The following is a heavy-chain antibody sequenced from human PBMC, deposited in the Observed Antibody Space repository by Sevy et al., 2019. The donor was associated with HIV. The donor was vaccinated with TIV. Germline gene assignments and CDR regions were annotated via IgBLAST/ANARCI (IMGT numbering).Heavy chain of an antibody. CDR3: ARVDPYYEFGDV. CDR2: VTTYKDST. V-gene: IGHV1-18*01. Sequence: ASVKVSCKASGYTLNDYGISWVRQAPGQGLAWIGWVTTYKDSTNYAQNFQGRVTLATDTSTNTAYMELRRLRSDDTAVYYCARVDPYYEFGDVWGQGTTVTVSS. J-gene: IGHJ6*02. CDR1: GYTLNDYG. D-gene: IGHD3-3*01.